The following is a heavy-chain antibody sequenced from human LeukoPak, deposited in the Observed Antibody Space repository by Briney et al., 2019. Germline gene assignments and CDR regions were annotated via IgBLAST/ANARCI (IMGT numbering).Heavy chain of an antibody. CDR2: IFTSGTT. Sequence: PSETLSLTCTVSGGSISSYYVNWIRQPAGKGLEWIGRIFTSGTTNYNPSLKSRVTMSVDRSKNQFSLNLSSVTAADTAVYYCARDPYYFESSGLHDVFHIWGQGTMVTVSS. CDR1: GGSISSYY. V-gene: IGHV4-4*07. D-gene: IGHD3-22*01. CDR3: ARDPYYFESSGLHDVFHI. J-gene: IGHJ3*02.